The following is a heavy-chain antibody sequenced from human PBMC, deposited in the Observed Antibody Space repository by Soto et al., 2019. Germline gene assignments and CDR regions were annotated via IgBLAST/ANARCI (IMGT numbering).Heavy chain of an antibody. CDR1: GGSISSSSYY. CDR3: ERESAEWPLNCFDT. D-gene: IGHD1-1*01. Sequence: SETLSLTCTVSGGSISSSSYYWGWIRQPPGKGLEWIGSIYYSGSAYYNPSLKSRVTISVDTSKNQFSLKLSSVTAADTAVYYRERESAEWPLNCFDTWGQGTLVTVSS. CDR2: IYYSGSA. V-gene: IGHV4-39*01. J-gene: IGHJ5*02.